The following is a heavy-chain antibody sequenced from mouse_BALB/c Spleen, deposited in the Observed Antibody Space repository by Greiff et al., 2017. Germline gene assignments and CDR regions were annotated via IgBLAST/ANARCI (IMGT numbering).Heavy chain of an antibody. D-gene: IGHD2-3*01. CDR2: ISSGGST. V-gene: IGHV5-6-5*01. CDR3: ARAIYDGSSWFAY. J-gene: IGHJ3*01. Sequence: EVMLVESGGGLVKPGGSLKLSCAASGFTFSSYAMSWVRQTPEKRLEWVASISSGGSTYYPDSVKGRFTISRDNARNILYPQMSSLRSEDTAMYYCARAIYDGSSWFAYWGQGTLVTVSA. CDR1: GFTFSSYA.